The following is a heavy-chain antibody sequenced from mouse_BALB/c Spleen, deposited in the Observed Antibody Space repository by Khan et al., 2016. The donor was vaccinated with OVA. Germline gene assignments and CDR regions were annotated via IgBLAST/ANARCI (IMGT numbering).Heavy chain of an antibody. D-gene: IGHD1-3*01. J-gene: IGHJ2*01. CDR2: INPSTGYT. CDR1: GYTFINYW. Sequence: QVQLKESGAELAKPGASVKMSCKASGYTFINYWILWVKKRPGQGLEWIGYINPSTGYTEYNQNFKDKATLTADKSSSTAYMQLSSLTSEDSAVNYCARRGLQWDFDYWGQGTTLTVSS. CDR3: ARRGLQWDFDY. V-gene: IGHV1-7*01.